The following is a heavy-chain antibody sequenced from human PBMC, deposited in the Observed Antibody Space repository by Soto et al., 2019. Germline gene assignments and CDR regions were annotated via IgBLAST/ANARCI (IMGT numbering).Heavy chain of an antibody. J-gene: IGHJ6*02. D-gene: IGHD1-20*01. CDR1: GDSSSSGNYY. CDR3: ARDLHITETTLNYYYYAMDV. CDR2: IFYSGTT. V-gene: IGHV4-30-4*01. Sequence: QVQLQQSGPGLVKPSQTLSLTCTVSGDSSSSGNYYWSWIRQPPGQGLEWIGYIFYSGTTYYNPSLKSRVTISLDTSGNQFSLKLSSVTAADTAVYYCARDLHITETTLNYYYYAMDVWGQGTTVTVSS.